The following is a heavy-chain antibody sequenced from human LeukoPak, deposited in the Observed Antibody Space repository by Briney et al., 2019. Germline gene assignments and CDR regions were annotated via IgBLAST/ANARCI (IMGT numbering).Heavy chain of an antibody. CDR3: ARDYYGSGSYLWFDP. CDR1: GGTFSSYA. V-gene: IGHV1-3*04. D-gene: IGHD3-10*01. J-gene: IGHJ5*02. Sequence: ASVKVSCKASGGTFSSYAMHWVRQAPGQRLEWMGWINTGNGNTKYSQKFPGRVTITRDTSASTAYMELSSLRSEDTAVYYCARDYYGSGSYLWFDPWGQGTLVTVSS. CDR2: INTGNGNT.